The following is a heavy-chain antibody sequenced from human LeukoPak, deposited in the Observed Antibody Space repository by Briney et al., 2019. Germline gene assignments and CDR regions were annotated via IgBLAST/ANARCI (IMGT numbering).Heavy chain of an antibody. CDR2: ISSSSSTI. J-gene: IGHJ3*02. V-gene: IGHV3-48*01. CDR1: GFTFSSYS. D-gene: IGHD3-22*01. CDR3: ARDGFMIVVAHDAFDI. Sequence: PGGSLRLSCAASGFTFSSYSMNWVRQAPGKGLEWVSYISSSSSTIYYADSVKGRFTISRDNAKNSLYLQMNSLRAEDTAVYYCARDGFMIVVAHDAFDIWGQGTMVTVSS.